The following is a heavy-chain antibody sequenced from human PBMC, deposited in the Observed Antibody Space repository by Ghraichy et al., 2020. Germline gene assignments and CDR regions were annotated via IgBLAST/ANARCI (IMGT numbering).Heavy chain of an antibody. CDR3: AKGEYYYGSGSCYDY. CDR1: GFTFSSYA. V-gene: IGHV3-23*01. J-gene: IGHJ4*02. CDR2: ISGSGGGT. D-gene: IGHD3-10*01. Sequence: GGSLRLSCAASGFTFSSYAMSWVRQAPGKGLKWVSAISGSGGGTYYADSVKGRFTISRNNSKNTLYLQMNSLRAEDTAVYYCAKGEYYYGSGSCYDYWGQGTLVTVSS.